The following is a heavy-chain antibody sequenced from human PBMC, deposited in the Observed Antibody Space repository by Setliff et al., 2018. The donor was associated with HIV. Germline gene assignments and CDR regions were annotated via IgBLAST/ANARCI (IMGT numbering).Heavy chain of an antibody. J-gene: IGHJ5*01. CDR3: ARDVAYTGYNSDS. V-gene: IGHV1-18*01. CDR2: ISASNGQT. D-gene: IGHD5-18*01. CDR1: GYRFTSYH. Sequence: ASVKVSCKASGYRFTSYHISWVRPAPGQGLEWLGRISASNGQTDYGHNYQGRLSVTTDSSTTTAYMELASLRIDDTAVYYCARDVAYTGYNSDSWGQGTLVTVSS.